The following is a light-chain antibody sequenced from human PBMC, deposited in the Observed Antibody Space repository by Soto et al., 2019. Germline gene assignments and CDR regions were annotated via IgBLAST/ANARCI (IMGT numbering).Light chain of an antibody. CDR2: DAY. J-gene: IGKJ1*01. V-gene: IGKV3D-15*01. CDR3: QQSYSTPPWT. CDR1: QSVSSN. Sequence: EIVMTQSPATLSVSPGERATLSCRASQSVSSNLAWYQQKPGQAPRLLIYDAYNRATGIPPRFSGSGSGTDFTLTISSLQPEDFATYFCQQSYSTPPWTFGQGTKVDIK.